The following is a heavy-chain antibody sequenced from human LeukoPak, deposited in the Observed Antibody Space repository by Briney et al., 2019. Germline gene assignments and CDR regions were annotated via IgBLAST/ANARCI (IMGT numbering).Heavy chain of an antibody. V-gene: IGHV1-2*04. CDR2: INPNSGGT. CDR1: GYTFTGYY. CDR3: ARGGRLLLWFGELYPPDAFDI. Sequence: ASVKVSCKASGYTFTGYYMHWVRQAPGQGLEWMGWINPNSGGTNYAQKFQGWVTMTRDTSISTAHMELSRLRSDDTAVYYCARGGRLLLWFGELYPPDAFDIWGQGTMVTVSS. J-gene: IGHJ3*02. D-gene: IGHD3-10*01.